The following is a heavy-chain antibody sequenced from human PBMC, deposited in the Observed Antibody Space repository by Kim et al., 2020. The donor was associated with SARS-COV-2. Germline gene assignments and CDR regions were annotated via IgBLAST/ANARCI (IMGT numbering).Heavy chain of an antibody. D-gene: IGHD3-9*01. CDR3: AKIHGTDAFTTGYSKFSGMDV. CDR2: ISYDGSNK. Sequence: GGSLRLSCAASGFTFSSYGMHWVRQAPGKGLEWVAVISYDGSNKYYADSVKGRFTISRDNSKNTLYLQMNSLRAEDTAVYYCAKIHGTDAFTTGYSKFSGMDVWGQGTTVTVSS. J-gene: IGHJ6*02. V-gene: IGHV3-30*18. CDR1: GFTFSSYG.